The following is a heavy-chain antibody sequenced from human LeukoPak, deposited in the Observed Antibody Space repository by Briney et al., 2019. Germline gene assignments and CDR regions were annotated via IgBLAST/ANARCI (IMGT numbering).Heavy chain of an antibody. V-gene: IGHV4-59*08. CDR1: GGSITSYY. CDR2: IYYSGRT. CDR3: ARQGSGWYEEIDY. J-gene: IGHJ4*02. D-gene: IGHD6-19*01. Sequence: PSETLSLTCSVSGGSITSYYWSWIRQPPGKGLEWIGYIYYSGRTKYNPSLKSRVTTSVDRSKKQFSLRLSSVTAADTAVYYCARQGSGWYEEIDYWGQGTLVTVSS.